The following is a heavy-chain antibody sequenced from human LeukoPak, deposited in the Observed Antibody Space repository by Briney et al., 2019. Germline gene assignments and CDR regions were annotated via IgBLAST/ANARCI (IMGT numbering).Heavy chain of an antibody. CDR2: IIGTGDST. J-gene: IGHJ4*02. V-gene: IGHV3-23*01. CDR3: PSLYNDYGDY. CDR1: GFTFINHG. D-gene: IGHD5-24*01. Sequence: GGSLRLSCAASGFTFINHGMSWVRQAPGKGVEWVSGIIGTGDSTFYADPVKGRFTISRDNSRNTLYLHMNSLRVDDTTVYYCPSLYNDYGDYWGQGALVTVSS.